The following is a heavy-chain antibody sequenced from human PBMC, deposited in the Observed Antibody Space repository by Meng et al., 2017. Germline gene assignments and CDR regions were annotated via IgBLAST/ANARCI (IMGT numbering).Heavy chain of an antibody. D-gene: IGHD1-26*01. J-gene: IGHJ5*02. V-gene: IGHV1-69-2*01. CDR2: VDHEDGET. CDR1: GYTFTDYY. CDR3: ATDLYRDWFDP. Sequence: VQLVQTGAGVKKPGATVHIYCKVSGYTFTDYYMHWVQQAPGKGLEWMGLVDHEDGETIYAEKFQGRVKITADTSTDTAYMELSSLRSEDTAVYYCATDLYRDWFDPWGQGTLVTVSS.